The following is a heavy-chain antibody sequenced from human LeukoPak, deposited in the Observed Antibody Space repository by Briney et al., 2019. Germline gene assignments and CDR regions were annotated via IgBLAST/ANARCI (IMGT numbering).Heavy chain of an antibody. J-gene: IGHJ5*02. D-gene: IGHD1-26*01. CDR1: GYTLTDLS. CDR3: ATGGSYSSGWFDP. CDR2: FDPEDGET. V-gene: IGHV1-24*01. Sequence: ASVKVSCKVSGYTLTDLSMHWVRQSPGKGLEWMGGFDPEDGETIYAQKFQGRVTMTEDTSTDTAYMELSSLRSEDTAVYYCATGGSYSSGWFDPWGQGTLVTVSS.